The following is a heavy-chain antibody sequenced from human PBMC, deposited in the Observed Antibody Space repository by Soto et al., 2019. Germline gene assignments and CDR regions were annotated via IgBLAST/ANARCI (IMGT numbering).Heavy chain of an antibody. J-gene: IGHJ4*02. CDR1: GFTFSNAW. CDR2: IKSKTDGGTT. V-gene: IGHV3-15*01. CDR3: TTDVFTMVRCDY. Sequence: ESGGGLVKPGGSLRLSCAASGFTFSNAWMSWVRQAPGKGLEWVGRIKSKTDGGTTDYAAPVKGRFTISRDDSKNTLYLQMNSLKTEDTAMYYCTTDVFTMVRCDYWGQGTLVTVSS. D-gene: IGHD3-10*01.